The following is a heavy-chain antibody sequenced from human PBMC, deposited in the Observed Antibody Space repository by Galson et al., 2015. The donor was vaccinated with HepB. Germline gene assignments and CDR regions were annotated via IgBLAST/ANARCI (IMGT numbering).Heavy chain of an antibody. CDR3: AHTAGWLPDY. D-gene: IGHD5-24*01. Sequence: PALVKPTQTLTLTCTFSGFSLNDNAVGVAWIRQPPGKALEWLALIYWDGVRHYNPSLNNRLAITKDSSKNQVVLTLSDIDPVDTATYYCAHTAGWLPDYWGQGTLVTVST. V-gene: IGHV2-5*02. J-gene: IGHJ4*02. CDR2: IYWDGVR. CDR1: GFSLNDNAVG.